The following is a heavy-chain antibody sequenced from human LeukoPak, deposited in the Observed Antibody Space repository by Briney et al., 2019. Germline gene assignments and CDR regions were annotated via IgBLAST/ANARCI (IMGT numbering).Heavy chain of an antibody. CDR1: GGTFSSYA. CDR3: ARGDYYYDSSGYSHFDY. Sequence: GSSVKVSCKASGGTFSSYAISWVRQAPGQGLEWMGGIIPIFGTANYAQKFQGRVTMTRDTSTSTVYMELSSLRSEDTAVYYCARGDYYYDSSGYSHFDYWGQGTLVTVSS. J-gene: IGHJ4*02. D-gene: IGHD3-22*01. V-gene: IGHV1-69*05. CDR2: IIPIFGTA.